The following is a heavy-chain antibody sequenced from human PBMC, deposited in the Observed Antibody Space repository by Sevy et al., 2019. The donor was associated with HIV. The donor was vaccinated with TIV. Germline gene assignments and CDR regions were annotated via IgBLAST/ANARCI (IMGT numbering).Heavy chain of an antibody. CDR3: AREGCTRPHDY. D-gene: IGHD2-8*01. Sequence: GGSLRLSCAASGFAFYDYSMSWIRQAPGKGLEWVATLSFGCGKINYADSVKGRFTIPRDNSKNSFYLQMDNLRVEDTALDYCAREGCTRPHDYWGQGTRVTVSS. CDR2: LSFGCGKI. CDR1: GFAFYDYS. J-gene: IGHJ4*02. V-gene: IGHV3-23*01.